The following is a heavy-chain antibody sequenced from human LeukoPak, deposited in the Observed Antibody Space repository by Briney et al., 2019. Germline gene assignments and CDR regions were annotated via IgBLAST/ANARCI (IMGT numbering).Heavy chain of an antibody. V-gene: IGHV1-69*01. J-gene: IGHJ4*02. CDR3: ARDGITFGGVIVIRFDY. Sequence: SVKVSFKASGGTFSSYAISWVRQAPGQGLEWMGGIIPIFGTANYAQKFQGRVTITADESTSTAYMELSSLRSEDTAVYYCARDGITFGGVIVIRFDYWGQGTLVTVSS. CDR1: GGTFSSYA. CDR2: IIPIFGTA. D-gene: IGHD3-16*02.